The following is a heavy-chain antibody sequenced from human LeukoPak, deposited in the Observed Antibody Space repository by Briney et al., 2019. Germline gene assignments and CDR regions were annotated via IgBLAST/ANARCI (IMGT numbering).Heavy chain of an antibody. CDR3: ARAQLLGIVATPMGV. CDR2: IIPIFGTA. V-gene: IGHV1-69*05. Sequence: GASVKVSCKASGGTFISYAISWVRQAPGQGLEWMGGIIPIFGTANYAQKFQGRVTITTDESTSTAYMELSSLRSEDMAVYYCARAQLLGIVATPMGVWGKGTTVTVSS. D-gene: IGHD5-12*01. CDR1: GGTFISYA. J-gene: IGHJ6*04.